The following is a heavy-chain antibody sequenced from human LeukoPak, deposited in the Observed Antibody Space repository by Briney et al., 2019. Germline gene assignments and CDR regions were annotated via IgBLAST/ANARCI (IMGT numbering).Heavy chain of an antibody. V-gene: IGHV3-7*01. CDR1: GFTFSSYW. J-gene: IGHJ4*02. D-gene: IGHD5-12*01. Sequence: PGGSLRLSCAASGFTFSSYWMTWVRQAPGKGLEWVAIIKQDGSEKYYVDSVKGRFTISGDNAKNSLYLQMNSLRAEDTAVYYCARVYGYGQRYFDYWGQGTLVTVSS. CDR3: ARVYGYGQRYFDY. CDR2: IKQDGSEK.